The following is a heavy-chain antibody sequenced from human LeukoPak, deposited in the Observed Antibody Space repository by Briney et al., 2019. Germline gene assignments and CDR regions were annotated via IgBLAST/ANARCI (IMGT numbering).Heavy chain of an antibody. CDR1: GDSISNYY. CDR3: ARVSLVRGAPGYYFDY. V-gene: IGHV4-4*07. D-gene: IGHD3-10*01. J-gene: IGHJ4*02. Sequence: SETLSLTCTVSGDSISNYYWSWIRQPAGKGLEWIGRIYTSGSTNYNPSLKSRVTMSVDTSKNQFSLKLSSVTAADTAVYYCARVSLVRGAPGYYFDYWGQGTLVTVSS. CDR2: IYTSGST.